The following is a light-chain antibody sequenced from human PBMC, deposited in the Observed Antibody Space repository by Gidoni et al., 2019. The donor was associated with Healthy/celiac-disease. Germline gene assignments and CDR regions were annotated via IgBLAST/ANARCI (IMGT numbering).Light chain of an antibody. CDR2: GAS. CDR1: QSVSSSY. V-gene: IGKV3-20*01. CDR3: QQYGSSHLT. J-gene: IGKJ4*01. Sequence: EIVLTQSTATLSLFPGERATLPCRASQSVSSSYVAWYQQKPGQAPRLLIYGASSRATGIPDRFSGSGSGTDFTLTISRLEPEDFAVYYCQQYGSSHLTFGGGTKVEIK.